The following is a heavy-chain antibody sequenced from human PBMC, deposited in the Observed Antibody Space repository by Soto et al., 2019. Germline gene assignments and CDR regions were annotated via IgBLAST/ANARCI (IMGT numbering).Heavy chain of an antibody. CDR2: INIYNGKT. CDR1: GYTFNRYG. V-gene: IGHV1-18*01. Sequence: QVQLVQSGAEVKEPGASVKVSCKASGYTFNRYGVSWVRQAPGQGLEWMGWINIYNGKTDYAQKFQGRVSVTTDTSTTTVYMELRSLRSDDTAVYYCARENWKASPNDYWGQGTLVTVSS. D-gene: IGHD1-1*01. CDR3: ARENWKASPNDY. J-gene: IGHJ4*02.